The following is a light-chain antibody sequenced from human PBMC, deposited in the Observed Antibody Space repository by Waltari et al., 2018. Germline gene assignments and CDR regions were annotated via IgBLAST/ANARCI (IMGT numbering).Light chain of an antibody. CDR3: QQSYITPFT. Sequence: DMQMTQSPSSLSASVGDRVSITCRASQYIDKYLNWYQQNPGKAPKLLIFEASMLQGGVPSRFSGSGSGTDFTLTISSLQPEDFGTYYCQQSYITPFTFGPGTKVDVK. CDR1: QYIDKY. CDR2: EAS. V-gene: IGKV1-39*01. J-gene: IGKJ3*01.